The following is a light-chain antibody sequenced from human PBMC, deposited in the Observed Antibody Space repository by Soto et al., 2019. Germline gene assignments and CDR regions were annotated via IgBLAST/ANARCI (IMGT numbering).Light chain of an antibody. CDR3: QRYPSYSPGT. J-gene: IGKJ4*01. V-gene: IGKV1-5*01. Sequence: DTQRTQPDSKVSAAGGDGVARSCRSSKSISSRLDWYRQKPGKAHKLLIYDAYSLESGTPSRFSGRRCGTEFTLTIASLEPADFATYHCQRYPSYSPGTCGGGTKVEIK. CDR2: DAY. CDR1: KSISSR.